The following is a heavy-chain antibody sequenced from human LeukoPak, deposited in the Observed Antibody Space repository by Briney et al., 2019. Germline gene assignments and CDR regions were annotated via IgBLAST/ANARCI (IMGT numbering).Heavy chain of an antibody. CDR1: GLTFSSYS. CDR3: ARSGTSALFLSWFDS. Sequence: PGGSLRLSCAASGLTFSSYSMNWVRQAPGKGLEWVSSISRSSSYIYYADSVKGRFTISRDNAKNSLYLQMNSLRAEDTAVYYCARSGTSALFLSWFDSWGQGTLVTVSS. V-gene: IGHV3-21*01. CDR2: ISRSSSYI. D-gene: IGHD2-2*01. J-gene: IGHJ5*01.